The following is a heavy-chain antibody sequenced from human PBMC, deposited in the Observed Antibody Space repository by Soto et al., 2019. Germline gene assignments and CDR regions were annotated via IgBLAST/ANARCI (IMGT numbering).Heavy chain of an antibody. J-gene: IGHJ5*02. CDR3: ARSVFP. Sequence: QVQLQESGPGLVKPSQTLSLTCTVSGGSISSGGYYWSWIRQHPGKGLEWIGYIYYSGSTYYNPSHMTRVTISVDTPNNQFSMKLSSVTAADTAVHSCARSVFPWGQGTPVTVSS. V-gene: IGHV4-31*03. CDR1: GGSISSGGYY. CDR2: IYYSGST.